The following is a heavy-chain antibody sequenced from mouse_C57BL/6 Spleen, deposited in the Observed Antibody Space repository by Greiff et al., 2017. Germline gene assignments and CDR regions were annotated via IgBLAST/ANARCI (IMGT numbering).Heavy chain of an antibody. Sequence: VQLQQSGPELVKPGASVKISCKASGYAFSSSWMNWVKQRPGKGLEWIGRIYPGDGDTNYNGKFKGKATLTADKSSSTAYMQLSSLTSEDSAVYFCARGTTVVVHWYFDVWGTGTTVTVSS. D-gene: IGHD1-1*01. J-gene: IGHJ1*03. CDR3: ARGTTVVVHWYFDV. CDR2: IYPGDGDT. V-gene: IGHV1-82*01. CDR1: GYAFSSSW.